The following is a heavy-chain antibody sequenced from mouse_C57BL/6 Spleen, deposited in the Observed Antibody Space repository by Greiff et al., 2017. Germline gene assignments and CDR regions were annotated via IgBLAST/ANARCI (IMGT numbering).Heavy chain of an antibody. CDR1: GYSFTSYY. D-gene: IGHD1-1*01. J-gene: IGHJ2*01. Sequence: VQLVESGPELVKPGASVKISCKASGYSFTSYYIHWVKQRPGQGLEWIGWIYPGSGNTKYNEKFKGKATLTADTSSSTAYMQLSSLTSEDSAVYYCARYYGSSLDYWGQGTTLTVSS. CDR3: ARYYGSSLDY. CDR2: IYPGSGNT. V-gene: IGHV1-66*01.